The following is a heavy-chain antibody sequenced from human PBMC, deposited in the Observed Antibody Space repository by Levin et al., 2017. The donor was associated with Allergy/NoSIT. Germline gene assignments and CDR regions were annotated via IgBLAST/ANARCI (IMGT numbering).Heavy chain of an antibody. CDR3: ARSASVITFDS. D-gene: IGHD6-13*01. V-gene: IGHV1-3*01. Sequence: GESLKISCKASGYTFTTYAMHWVRQAPGQRLEWMGWINAGNGNTQYSQDFQDRVTITRDTSARTAYMELSSLISEDTAVYYCARSASVITFDSWGQGTLVTVSS. CDR1: GYTFTTYA. J-gene: IGHJ4*02. CDR2: INAGNGNT.